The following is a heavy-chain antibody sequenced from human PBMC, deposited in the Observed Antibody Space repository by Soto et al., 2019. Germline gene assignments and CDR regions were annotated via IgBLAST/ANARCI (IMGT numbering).Heavy chain of an antibody. CDR3: ARKGSSLGAFDI. CDR1: GGSISSYY. CDR2: IYYSGST. J-gene: IGHJ3*02. Sequence: QVQLQESGPGLVKPSETLSLTCTVSGGSISSYYWSWIRQPPGKGLEWIGYIYYSGSTNYNPSLKSRXXIXVXXSKNQFSLKLSSVTAADTAVYYCARKGSSLGAFDIWGQGTMVTVSS. V-gene: IGHV4-59*01. D-gene: IGHD6-13*01.